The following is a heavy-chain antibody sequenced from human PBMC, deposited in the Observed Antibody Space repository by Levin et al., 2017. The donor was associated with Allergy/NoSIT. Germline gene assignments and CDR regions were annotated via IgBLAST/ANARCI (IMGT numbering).Heavy chain of an antibody. V-gene: IGHV4-39*01. D-gene: IGHD5-12*01. J-gene: IGHJ4*02. CDR1: GGSISSSSYY. CDR3: ARQTGYSGYDPVRFDY. CDR2: IYYSGST. Sequence: SETLSLTCTVSGGSISSSSYYWGWIRQPPGKGLEWIGTIYYSGSTYYNPSLKSRVTISVDTSKNQFSLKLSSVTAADTAVYYCARQTGYSGYDPVRFDYWGQGTLVTVSS.